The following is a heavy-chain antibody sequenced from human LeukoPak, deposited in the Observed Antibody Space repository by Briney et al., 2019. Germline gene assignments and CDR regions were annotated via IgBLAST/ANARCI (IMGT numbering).Heavy chain of an antibody. CDR1: GFTFSSYE. J-gene: IGHJ3*02. CDR3: ARDDKGVGRAFDI. V-gene: IGHV3-48*03. Sequence: HHGGSLRLSCAASGFTFSSYEMHWVRQAPGKGLEWVSYISSSGRTIDYADSVKGRFSISRDNAKNSLYLQMNSLRVEDTAVYYCARDDKGVGRAFDIWGQGTMVTVS. CDR2: ISSSGRTI. D-gene: IGHD1-26*01.